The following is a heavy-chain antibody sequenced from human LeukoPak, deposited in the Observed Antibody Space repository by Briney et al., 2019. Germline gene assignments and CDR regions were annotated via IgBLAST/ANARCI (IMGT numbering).Heavy chain of an antibody. CDR3: ARDRDWSFDY. Sequence: GRSLRLSCAASGFTFSAYSMNWVRQAPGKGLEWVSYITSSSAIYYADSVKGRFTISRDNAKNSLYLQMNSLRDEDTAVYYCARDRDWSFDYWGQGTLVTVSS. D-gene: IGHD3/OR15-3a*01. J-gene: IGHJ4*02. CDR2: ITSSSAI. CDR1: GFTFSAYS. V-gene: IGHV3-48*02.